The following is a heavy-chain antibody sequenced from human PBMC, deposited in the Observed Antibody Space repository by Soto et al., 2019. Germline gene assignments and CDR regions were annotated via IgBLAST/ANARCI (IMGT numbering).Heavy chain of an antibody. J-gene: IGHJ4*02. V-gene: IGHV1-69*19. D-gene: IGHD3-10*01. Sequence: QVQLVQSGAEMKKPGSSVKVSCQSSGGTFNTYAMNWVRQAPGQGPEWMGDISPMFGAANYAPKFHGRVTITADESTGTSYMQVGSLTSEDTALYFCAREVQVHTPAFVYWGQGTLVTVSS. CDR2: ISPMFGAA. CDR1: GGTFNTYA. CDR3: AREVQVHTPAFVY.